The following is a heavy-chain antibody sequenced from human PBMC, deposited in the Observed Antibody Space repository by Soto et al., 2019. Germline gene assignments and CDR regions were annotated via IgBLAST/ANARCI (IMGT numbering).Heavy chain of an antibody. CDR1: GFTFSSYG. V-gene: IGHV3-33*01. CDR2: IWYDGSNK. CDR3: ARGVEGGWYMEGWFDP. D-gene: IGHD6-19*01. J-gene: IGHJ5*02. Sequence: QVQLVESGGGVVQPGRSLRLSCAASGFTFSSYGMHWVRQAPGKGLEWVAVIWYDGSNKYYADSVKGRFTISRDNSKTTLYLQMNSLRAEDTAVYYCARGVEGGWYMEGWFDPWGQGTLVTVSS.